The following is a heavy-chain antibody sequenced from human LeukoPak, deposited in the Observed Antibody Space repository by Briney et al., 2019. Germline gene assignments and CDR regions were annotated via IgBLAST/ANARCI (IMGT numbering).Heavy chain of an antibody. Sequence: GGSLRLSCAASGFTFTTYAMSWVRQAPGKGLEWLSAISGSGGSTYYADSVKGRFTISRDNSKNTLYLQMNSLRADDTAVYYCAKDLSSSSWTYYSDYWGQGTLVTVSS. D-gene: IGHD6-13*01. CDR2: ISGSGGST. CDR1: GFTFTTYA. CDR3: AKDLSSSSWTYYSDY. V-gene: IGHV3-23*01. J-gene: IGHJ4*02.